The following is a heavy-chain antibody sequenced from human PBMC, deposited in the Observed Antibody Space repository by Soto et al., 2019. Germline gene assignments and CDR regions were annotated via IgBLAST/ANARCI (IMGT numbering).Heavy chain of an antibody. V-gene: IGHV1-69*01. CDR3: ARYCSSTSCYNGIAAAGIPYYYYYGMDV. J-gene: IGHJ6*02. CDR2: IIPIFGTA. D-gene: IGHD2-2*02. CDR1: GGTFSSYA. Sequence: QVQLVQSGAEVKKPGSSVKVSCKASGGTFSSYAISWVRQAPGQGLEWMGGIIPIFGTANYAQKFQGRVTITADESTSTAYMELSSLRSEETAVYYCARYCSSTSCYNGIAAAGIPYYYYYGMDVWGQGTTVTVSS.